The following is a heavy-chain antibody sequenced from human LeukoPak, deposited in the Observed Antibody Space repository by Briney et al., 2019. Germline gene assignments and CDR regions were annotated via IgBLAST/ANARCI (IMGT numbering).Heavy chain of an antibody. D-gene: IGHD5-18*01. CDR2: INPNSGGT. V-gene: IGHV1-2*02. J-gene: IGHJ2*01. CDR3: ARGPDTASYWYFDL. Sequence: ASVKVSCKASGYTFTGYYMHWVRQAPGQGLEWMGWINPNSGGTNYAQKFQGRVTMTRDTSISTAYMELSRLRFDDTAMYYCARGPDTASYWYFDLWGRGTLVTVSS. CDR1: GYTFTGYY.